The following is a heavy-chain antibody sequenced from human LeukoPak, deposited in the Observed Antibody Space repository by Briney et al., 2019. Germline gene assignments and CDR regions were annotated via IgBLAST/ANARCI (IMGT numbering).Heavy chain of an antibody. D-gene: IGHD5-12*01. CDR2: IKQDGSER. CDR1: GFTFSIYW. Sequence: PGGSLRLSCAASGFTFSIYWMSWVRQAPGKGLEWVANIKQDGSERYYVDSVKGRFTLSRDNAKNSLYLQMNSLRSGDTAVYYCATWRLRGAFDIWGQGTMVTVSS. J-gene: IGHJ3*02. V-gene: IGHV3-7*03. CDR3: ATWRLRGAFDI.